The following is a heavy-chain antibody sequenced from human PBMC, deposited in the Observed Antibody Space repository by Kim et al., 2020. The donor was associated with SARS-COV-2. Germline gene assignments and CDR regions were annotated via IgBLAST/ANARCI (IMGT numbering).Heavy chain of an antibody. J-gene: IGHJ4*02. CDR1: GGSISSSSYY. D-gene: IGHD5-12*01. CDR2: IYYSGST. V-gene: IGHV4-39*01. CDR3: ARRVEMATIWY. Sequence: SETLSITCTVSGGSISSSSYYWGWIRQPPGKGLEWIGSIYYSGSTYYNPSLKSRVTISVDTSKNQFSLKLSSVTAADTAVYYCARRVEMATIWYWGQGTLVTVSS.